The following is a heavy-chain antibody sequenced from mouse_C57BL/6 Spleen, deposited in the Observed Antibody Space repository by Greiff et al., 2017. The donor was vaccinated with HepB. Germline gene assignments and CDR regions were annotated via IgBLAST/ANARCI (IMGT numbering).Heavy chain of an antibody. CDR2: IYPGSGST. CDR1: GYTFTSYW. CDR3: ARPLYYGSSWFAY. D-gene: IGHD1-1*01. Sequence: QVQLQQPGAELVKPGASVKMSCKASGYTFTSYWITWVKQRPGQGLEWIGDIYPGSGSTNYNEKFKSKATLTVDTSSSTAYMQLSSLTSEDSAVYYCARPLYYGSSWFAYWGQGTLVTVSA. J-gene: IGHJ3*01. V-gene: IGHV1-55*01.